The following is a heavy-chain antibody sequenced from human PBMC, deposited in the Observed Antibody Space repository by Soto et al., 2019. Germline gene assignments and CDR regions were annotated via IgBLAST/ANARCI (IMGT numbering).Heavy chain of an antibody. CDR2: ISGSGGST. CDR1: GFTFSSYA. CDR3: AKPLHGGPPMVRGVPFDY. J-gene: IGHJ4*02. D-gene: IGHD3-10*01. Sequence: EVQLLESGGGLVQPGGSLRLSCAASGFTFSSYAMSWVRQAPGKGLEWVSAISGSGGSTYYADSVKGRFTISRDNSKNTLYLQMNSLRAEDTAVYYCAKPLHGGPPMVRGVPFDYWGQGTLVTVSS. V-gene: IGHV3-23*01.